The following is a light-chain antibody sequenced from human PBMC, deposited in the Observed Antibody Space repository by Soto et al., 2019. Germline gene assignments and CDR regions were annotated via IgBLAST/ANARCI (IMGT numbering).Light chain of an antibody. Sequence: EIVMTQSPATLSVSPGERATLSCRASQSVSSNLAWYQQKPGQAPRLLIYGASTRATGIPARFSGSGSGTEFTLTISNLQSEDFAVYYCQQYNNWPQTFDQGTKVEIK. CDR3: QQYNNWPQT. J-gene: IGKJ1*01. CDR1: QSVSSN. CDR2: GAS. V-gene: IGKV3-15*01.